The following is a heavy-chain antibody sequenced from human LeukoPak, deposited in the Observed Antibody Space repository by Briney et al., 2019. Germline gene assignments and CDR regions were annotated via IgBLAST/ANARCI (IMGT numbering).Heavy chain of an antibody. Sequence: PGGSLRLSCAASGFTFSSYSMNWVRQAPGKGLEWVSYISSSSSTIYYADSVKGRFTISRDNAKNSLYLQMNSLRAEDTAVYYCARPIVVVPAAHLRGEIYYYMDVWGKGTTVTVSS. J-gene: IGHJ6*03. D-gene: IGHD2-2*01. CDR2: ISSSSSTI. CDR3: ARPIVVVPAAHLRGEIYYYMDV. V-gene: IGHV3-48*04. CDR1: GFTFSSYS.